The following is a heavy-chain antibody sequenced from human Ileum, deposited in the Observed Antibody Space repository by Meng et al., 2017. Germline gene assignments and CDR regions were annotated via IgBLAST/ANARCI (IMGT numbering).Heavy chain of an antibody. V-gene: IGHV1-3*01. D-gene: IGHD3-22*01. Sequence: ASVNVSCKASGYTLTRYAMHWVRQAPGQRLEWMGWINAGNGNTKYPQKFKGRVTITRDTSASTAYMELSSLRSEDTAVYYCASGSALYYSDSSGYYGHLDYWGQGTLVTVSS. CDR2: INAGNGNT. J-gene: IGHJ4*02. CDR1: GYTLTRYA. CDR3: ASGSALYYSDSSGYYGHLDY.